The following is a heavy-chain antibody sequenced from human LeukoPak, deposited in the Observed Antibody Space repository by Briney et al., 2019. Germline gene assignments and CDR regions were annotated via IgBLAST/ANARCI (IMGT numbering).Heavy chain of an antibody. J-gene: IGHJ4*02. CDR1: GFTFSSYA. CDR2: ISGSGGST. V-gene: IGHV3-23*01. CDR3: AKGAVLVDTAMALRTTHLFDY. D-gene: IGHD5-18*01. Sequence: GGSLRLSRAASGFTFSSYAMSWVRQAPGKGLEWVSAISGSGGSTYYADSVKGRFTISRDNSKNTLYLQMNSLRAEDTAVYYCAKGAVLVDTAMALRTTHLFDYWGQGTLVTVSS.